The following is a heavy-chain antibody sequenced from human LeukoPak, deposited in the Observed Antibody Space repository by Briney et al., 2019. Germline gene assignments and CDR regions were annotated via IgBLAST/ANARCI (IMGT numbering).Heavy chain of an antibody. CDR3: AKDRSKLYFYDSSGTEFDY. J-gene: IGHJ4*02. CDR2: ISGSGGST. D-gene: IGHD3-22*01. Sequence: PGGSLRLSCAASGFTFSSYAMGWVRQAPGKGLEWVSAISGSGGSTYYADSVKGRFTISRDNSKNTLYLQMNSLRAEDTAVYYCAKDRSKLYFYDSSGTEFDYWGQGTLVTVSS. V-gene: IGHV3-23*01. CDR1: GFTFSSYA.